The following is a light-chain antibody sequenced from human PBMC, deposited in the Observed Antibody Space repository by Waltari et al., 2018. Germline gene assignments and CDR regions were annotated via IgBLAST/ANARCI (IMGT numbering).Light chain of an antibody. CDR2: RNN. V-gene: IGLV1-47*01. Sequence: QSVLTQPPSASGTPGQRVPISCSGTSSNIGSNYVYWYQQLPGPAPQPLIYRNNQRPSWVPDRFSGSKSCPSASLAISGLRSEDEADYYCAAWDDSLSVVVFGGGTKLTVL. J-gene: IGLJ2*01. CDR3: AAWDDSLSVVV. CDR1: SSNIGSNY.